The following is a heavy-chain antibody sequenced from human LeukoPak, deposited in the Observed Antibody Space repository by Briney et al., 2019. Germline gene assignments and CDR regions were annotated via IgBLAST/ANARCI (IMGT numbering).Heavy chain of an antibody. CDR2: INPNSGGT. J-gene: IGHJ5*02. D-gene: IGHD5-18*01. CDR3: AREEWAMVTGYNWIDP. V-gene: IGHV1-2*06. Sequence: GESLKISCKGSGYTFTGYYMHWVRQAPGQGLEWMGRINPNSGGTNYAQKFQGRVTMTRDTSISTAYMELSRLRSDDTAVYYCAREEWAMVTGYNWIDPWGQGTLVTVSS. CDR1: GYTFTGYY.